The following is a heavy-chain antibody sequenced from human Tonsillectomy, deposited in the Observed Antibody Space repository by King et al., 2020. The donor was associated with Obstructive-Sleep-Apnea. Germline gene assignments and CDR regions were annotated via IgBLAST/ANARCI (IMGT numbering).Heavy chain of an antibody. CDR3: AREGYDSSGYYYVWFDP. D-gene: IGHD3-22*01. V-gene: IGHV4-39*07. J-gene: IGHJ5*02. CDR1: GGSISSSSYY. CDR2: IYYSGST. Sequence: QLQESGPGLVKPSETLSLTCTVSGGSISSSSYYWGWIRQPPGKGLEWIGSIYYSGSTYYNPSLKSRVTISVDTSNNQFSLKLSSGTAADTAVYYCAREGYDSSGYYYVWFDPWGQGTLVTVSS.